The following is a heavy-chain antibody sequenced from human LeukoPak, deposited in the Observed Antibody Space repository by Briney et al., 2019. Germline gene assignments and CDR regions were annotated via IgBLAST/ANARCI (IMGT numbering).Heavy chain of an antibody. Sequence: SETLSLTCTVSGGSLSSYYWSWIRQPPGKGLEWIGYIYYSGSTNYNPSLKSRVTISVDTSKNQFSLKLSSVTAADTAVYYCARDPWGYSYADDAFDIWGQGTMVTVSS. CDR1: GGSLSSYY. J-gene: IGHJ3*02. D-gene: IGHD5-18*01. CDR2: IYYSGST. V-gene: IGHV4-59*01. CDR3: ARDPWGYSYADDAFDI.